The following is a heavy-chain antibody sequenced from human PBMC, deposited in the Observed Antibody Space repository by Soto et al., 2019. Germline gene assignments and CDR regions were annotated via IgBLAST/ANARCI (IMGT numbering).Heavy chain of an antibody. CDR2: ISAHNGNT. J-gene: IGHJ4*02. CDR1: GYACTTYG. Sequence: QVHLVQCGAEVKKPGASVKVSCQGSGYACTTYGITWVRQAHGQGLEWMGWISAHNGNTNYAQKLQGRVTVTRDTSTSTAYMELRSLRYDDTAVYYCARGRYGDYWGQGALVTVSS. V-gene: IGHV1-18*01. CDR3: ARGRYGDY. D-gene: IGHD1-1*01.